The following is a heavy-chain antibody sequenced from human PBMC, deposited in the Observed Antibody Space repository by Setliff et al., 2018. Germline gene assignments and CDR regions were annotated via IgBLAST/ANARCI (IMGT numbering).Heavy chain of an antibody. CDR3: ARDLNIDDCGGDCHLPFYYYYLDV. J-gene: IGHJ6*03. D-gene: IGHD2-21*02. V-gene: IGHV3-21*01. Sequence: GGSLRLSCAASGVTVSSYSMNWVRQAPGRGLEWVSSISSSSSYIFYAESLKGRLTISRDNAKNSLYLQIDSLRDDDTAVYYCARDLNIDDCGGDCHLPFYYYYLDVWGKGTTVTVSS. CDR2: ISSSSSYI. CDR1: GVTVSSYS.